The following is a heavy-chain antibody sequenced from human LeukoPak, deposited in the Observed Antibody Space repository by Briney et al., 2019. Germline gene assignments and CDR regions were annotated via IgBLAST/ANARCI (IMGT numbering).Heavy chain of an antibody. V-gene: IGHV4-39*07. J-gene: IGHJ5*02. CDR3: ARDPTYYDFWSGFNWFDP. Sequence: SETLSLTCTVSGGSISSSSYYWGWIRQPPGKGLEWIGSIYYSGSTYYNPSLKSRVTISVDTSKNQFSLKLSSVTAADTAVYYCARDPTYYDFWSGFNWFDPWGQGTLVTVSS. CDR1: GGSISSSSYY. D-gene: IGHD3-3*01. CDR2: IYYSGST.